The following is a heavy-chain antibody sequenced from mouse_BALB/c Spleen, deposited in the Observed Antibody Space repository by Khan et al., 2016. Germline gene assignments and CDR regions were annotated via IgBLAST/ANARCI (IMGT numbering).Heavy chain of an antibody. CDR1: GYTFTNYW. CDR3: ARFYYGSSYGYFAV. D-gene: IGHD1-1*01. Sequence: QVQLQQSGAELVRPGTSVKISCKASGYTFTNYWLGWVKQRPGHGLEWIGDIYPGGGYTNYNEKFKGKATLTADTSSSTAYMQLSSLTSEDSAVYFFARFYYGSSYGYFAVWGAGTTVTVTS. CDR2: IYPGGGYT. J-gene: IGHJ1*01. V-gene: IGHV1-63*02.